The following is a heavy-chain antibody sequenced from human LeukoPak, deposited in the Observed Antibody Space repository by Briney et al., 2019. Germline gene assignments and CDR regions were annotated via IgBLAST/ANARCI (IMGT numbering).Heavy chain of an antibody. V-gene: IGHV3-15*01. CDR1: GFTFSNAW. D-gene: IGHD6-19*01. CDR2: IKSKTDGGTT. Sequence: GGSLRLSCAASGFTFSNAWMSWVRQAPGEGLEWVGRIKSKTDGGTTDYAAPVKGRFTISRDDSKNTLYLQMNSLKTEDTAVYYCTTISGWYVSPVYWGQGTLVTVSS. J-gene: IGHJ4*02. CDR3: TTISGWYVSPVY.